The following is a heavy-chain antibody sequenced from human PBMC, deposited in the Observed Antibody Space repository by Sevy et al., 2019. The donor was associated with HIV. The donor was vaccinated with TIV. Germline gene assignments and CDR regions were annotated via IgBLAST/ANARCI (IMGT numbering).Heavy chain of an antibody. Sequence: GGSLRLSCAASGFSLTNYAMAWVRQAPGKGLEWVSSISASGASTYYADSVKGRFTISRDISKNTLYLHLNSLRADDTALYYCAKAGDVYVWGSCHLDYWGQGTLVTVSS. D-gene: IGHD3-16*01. CDR2: ISASGAST. CDR3: AKAGDVYVWGSCHLDY. V-gene: IGHV3-23*01. CDR1: GFSLTNYA. J-gene: IGHJ4*02.